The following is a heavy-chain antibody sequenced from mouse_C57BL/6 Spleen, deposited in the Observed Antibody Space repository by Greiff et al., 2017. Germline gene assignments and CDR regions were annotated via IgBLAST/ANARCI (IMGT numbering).Heavy chain of an antibody. V-gene: IGHV1-52*01. J-gene: IGHJ3*01. CDR3: ARDYSNYLFAY. CDR1: GYTFTSYW. D-gene: IGHD2-5*01. CDR2: IDPSDSET. Sequence: QVQLQQPGAELVRPGSSVKLSCKASGYTFTSYWMHWVKQRPIQGLEWIGNIDPSDSETHYNQKFKDKATLTVDKSSSTAYMQLSSLTSEDSAVYYSARDYSNYLFAYWGQGTLVTVSA.